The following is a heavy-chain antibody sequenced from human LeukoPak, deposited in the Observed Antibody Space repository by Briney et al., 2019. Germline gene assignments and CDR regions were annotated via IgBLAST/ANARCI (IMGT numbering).Heavy chain of an antibody. V-gene: IGHV3-23*01. CDR1: GFTFSSYA. CDR3: ARDSHKFDSSGYYPDAFDI. D-gene: IGHD3-22*01. CDR2: ISGSGGST. Sequence: GGSLRLSCAASGFTFSSYAMSWVRQAPGKGLEWVSAISGSGGSTYYADSVKGRFTISRDNAKKSLYLQMHSLRAEDTAVYYCARDSHKFDSSGYYPDAFDIWGQGTMVTVSS. J-gene: IGHJ3*02.